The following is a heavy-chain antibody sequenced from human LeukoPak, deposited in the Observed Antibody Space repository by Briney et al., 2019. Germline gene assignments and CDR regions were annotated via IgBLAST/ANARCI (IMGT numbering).Heavy chain of an antibody. J-gene: IGHJ6*04. CDR2: IYNDGST. CDR3: ARDREEVTARAQMDV. Sequence: PGGSLRLSCAASGFSVSSNYMSWVRQAPGKGLEWDSVIYNDGSTHYTDSAKGRFTISKDNSKNTLYLQMNDLSAEDTAVYYCARDREEVTARAQMDVWGKGTTVTVSS. V-gene: IGHV3-53*01. D-gene: IGHD2-21*02. CDR1: GFSVSSNY.